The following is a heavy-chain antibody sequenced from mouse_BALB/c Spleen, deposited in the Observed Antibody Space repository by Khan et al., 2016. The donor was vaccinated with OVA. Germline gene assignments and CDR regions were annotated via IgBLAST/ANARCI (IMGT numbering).Heavy chain of an antibody. Sequence: EVQLQESGPELVKPGAAVKMSCKASGYSFTNYIIHWVKQEPGQGLEWIGYINPHNDGAKYNEKFKGKATLTSDKSSSTAYMELSGLTSEDSAVYYCARDYGRSFCFAYWGQGTLVTVSA. V-gene: IGHV1S136*01. CDR3: ARDYGRSFCFAY. CDR2: INPHNDGA. J-gene: IGHJ3*01. D-gene: IGHD1-1*01. CDR1: GYSFTNYI.